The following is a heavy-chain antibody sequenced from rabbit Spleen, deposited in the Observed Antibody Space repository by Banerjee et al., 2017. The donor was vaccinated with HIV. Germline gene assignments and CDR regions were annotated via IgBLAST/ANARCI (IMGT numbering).Heavy chain of an antibody. J-gene: IGHJ4*01. CDR2: IYTGNGKT. Sequence: QEQLVESGGGLVKPEGSLTLTCKASGFSLNSSYDMCWVRQAPGKGLEWIGCIYTGNGKTYYASWAKGRFTISKSSSTTVTLQMTSLTAADTATYFCASGADYAYGGYDLWGPGTLVTVS. D-gene: IGHD6-1*01. CDR1: GFSLNSSYD. CDR3: ASGADYAYGGYDL. V-gene: IGHV1S45*01.